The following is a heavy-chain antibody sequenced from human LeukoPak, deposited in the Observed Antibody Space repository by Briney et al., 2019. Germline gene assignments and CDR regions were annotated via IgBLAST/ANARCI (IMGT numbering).Heavy chain of an antibody. J-gene: IGHJ3*02. D-gene: IGHD2-2*01. V-gene: IGHV3-11*04. CDR2: ISSSGSTI. CDR3: ARDKYCSSTSCYSPDAFDI. CDR1: GFTFSDYY. Sequence: PGGSLRLSCAASGFTFSDYYMSWIRQAPGKGLEWVSYISSSGSTIYYADSVKGRFTISRDNAKNSLYLQMNSLRAEDTAVYYCARDKYCSSTSCYSPDAFDIWGQGTMVTVSS.